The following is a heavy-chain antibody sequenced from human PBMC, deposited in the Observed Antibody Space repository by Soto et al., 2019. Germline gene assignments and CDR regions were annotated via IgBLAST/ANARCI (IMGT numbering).Heavy chain of an antibody. J-gene: IGHJ4*02. Sequence: QVQLVQSGAEEKKPGASVKVSCKASGYTFTSYAMHWVRQAPGQRLEWMGWINAGNGNTKYSQKFQGRVTITRDTSASTAYMELGSLRSEDTAVYYCARGSGYYYGDDYWGQGTLVTVSS. CDR3: ARGSGYYYGDDY. CDR2: INAGNGNT. CDR1: GYTFTSYA. D-gene: IGHD3-22*01. V-gene: IGHV1-3*05.